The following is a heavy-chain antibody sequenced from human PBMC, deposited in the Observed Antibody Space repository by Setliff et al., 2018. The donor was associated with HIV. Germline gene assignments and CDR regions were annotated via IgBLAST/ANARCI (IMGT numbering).Heavy chain of an antibody. V-gene: IGHV1-46*01. D-gene: IGHD2-15*01. CDR2: VYPSDGST. CDR3: AVVGRGGIDI. Sequence: ASVKVSCKASGYTFTSYYMHWVRQAPGQGLEWMGMVYPSDGSTSYAQKFQGRVTMTTDTSTSTAYMELRSLRSDDTAVYYCAVVGRGGIDIWGQGTLVTVSS. CDR1: GYTFTSYY. J-gene: IGHJ4*02.